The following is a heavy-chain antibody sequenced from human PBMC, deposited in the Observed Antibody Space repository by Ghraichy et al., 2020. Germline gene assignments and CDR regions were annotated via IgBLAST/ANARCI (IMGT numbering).Heavy chain of an antibody. V-gene: IGHV4-39*01. D-gene: IGHD3-3*01. Sequence: SETLSLTCTVSGGSISSSSYYWGWIRQPPGKGLEWIGSIYYSGSTYYNPSLKSRVTISVDTSKNQFSLKLSSVTAADTAVYYCARYTSPGGSYYDFWSGYPYYYYYGMDVWGQGTTVTVSS. J-gene: IGHJ6*02. CDR3: ARYTSPGGSYYDFWSGYPYYYYYGMDV. CDR2: IYYSGST. CDR1: GGSISSSSYY.